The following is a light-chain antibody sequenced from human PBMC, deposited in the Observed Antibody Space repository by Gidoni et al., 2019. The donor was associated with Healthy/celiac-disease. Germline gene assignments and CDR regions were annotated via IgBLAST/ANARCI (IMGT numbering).Light chain of an antibody. CDR1: SGINVGTYR. CDR2: YKSDSDK. J-gene: IGLJ3*02. CDR3: MIWNSSAWV. Sequence: QAVLPQPSSLSASPGASARLTCTLRSGINVGTYRIYWYQQKPGSPPQYLLRYKSDSDKQQGSGVPSRFSGSKEASANAWMLLISGLQSEEEADYYCMIWNSSAWVFGGGTKLTVL. V-gene: IGLV5-45*02.